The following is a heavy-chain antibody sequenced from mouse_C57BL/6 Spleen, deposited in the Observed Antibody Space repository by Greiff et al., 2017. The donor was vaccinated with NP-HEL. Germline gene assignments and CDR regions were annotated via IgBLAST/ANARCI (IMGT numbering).Heavy chain of an antibody. Sequence: EVQLQQSGPELVKPGASVKISCKASGYTFTDYYMNWVKQSHGKSLEWIGDINPNNGGTSYNQKFKGKATLTVDKSSSTAYMELRSLTSEDSAVYYCVTTVVPHEDFDVWGTGTTVTVSS. J-gene: IGHJ1*03. CDR1: GYTFTDYY. CDR2: INPNNGGT. CDR3: VTTVVPHEDFDV. V-gene: IGHV1-26*01. D-gene: IGHD1-1*01.